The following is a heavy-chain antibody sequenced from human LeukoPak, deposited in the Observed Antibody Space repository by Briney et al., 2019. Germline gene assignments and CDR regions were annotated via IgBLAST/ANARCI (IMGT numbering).Heavy chain of an antibody. CDR1: GGTFSSYA. V-gene: IGHV1-69*01. D-gene: IGHD6-19*01. CDR2: IIPIFGTA. CDR3: ASAKTTYSSGWYYYYMDV. Sequence: ASVKVSCKASGGTFSSYAISWVRQAPGQGLESMGGIIPIFGTANYAQKFQGRVTITADESTSTAYMELSSLRSEDTAVYYCASAKTTYSSGWYYYYMDVWGKGTTVTVSS. J-gene: IGHJ6*03.